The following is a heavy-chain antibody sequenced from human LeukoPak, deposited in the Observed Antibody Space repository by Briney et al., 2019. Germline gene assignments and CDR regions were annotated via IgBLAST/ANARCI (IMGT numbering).Heavy chain of an antibody. CDR1: GFSLSTSAMC. CDR3: ARIMVGGVTHAFDI. Sequence: SGPTLVNPTQILTLTCTFSGFSLSTSAMCVSWIRQPPGKALEWLARIDWDDDKYYSTSLKTRLTISKDTSKNQVVLTMTNMDPGDTATYYCARIMVGGVTHAFDIGGKGKMVPVSS. CDR2: IDWDDDK. D-gene: IGHD3-10*01. J-gene: IGHJ3*02. V-gene: IGHV2-70*11.